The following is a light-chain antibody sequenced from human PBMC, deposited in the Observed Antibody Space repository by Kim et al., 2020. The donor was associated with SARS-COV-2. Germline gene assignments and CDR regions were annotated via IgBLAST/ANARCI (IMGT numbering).Light chain of an antibody. CDR1: SLRSYY. V-gene: IGLV3-19*01. J-gene: IGLJ2*01. Sequence: SSELTQDPAVSVALGQTVRIRCQGDSLRSYYASWYQQKPGQAPVLVIYGKNNRPSGIPDRFSGSSSGNTASLTITGAQAEDEADYYCNSRDSSGNRVVFG. CDR3: NSRDSSGNRVV. CDR2: GKN.